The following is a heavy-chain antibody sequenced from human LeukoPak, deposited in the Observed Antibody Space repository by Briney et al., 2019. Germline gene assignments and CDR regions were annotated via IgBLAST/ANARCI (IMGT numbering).Heavy chain of an antibody. Sequence: SETLSLTCTVSRGSVSSCTYYWIWVRQPPGNGLEWIASIYYTGSTYYNPSLKSRVTISLDMSKNVFFLTMTSVTAADTAVYFCTAEKNGSPHYWGQGTQVTVSS. V-gene: IGHV4-39*07. CDR3: TAEKNGSPHY. CDR1: RGSVSSCTYY. CDR2: IYYTGST. J-gene: IGHJ4*02. D-gene: IGHD2-8*01.